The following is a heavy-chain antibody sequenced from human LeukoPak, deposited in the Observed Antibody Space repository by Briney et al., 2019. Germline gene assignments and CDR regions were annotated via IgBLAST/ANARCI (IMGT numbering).Heavy chain of an antibody. CDR3: AGYCSGGSCYGDYYYYYDMDV. Sequence: ASVKVSCKASGYTFTGYYMHWVRQAPGQGLEWMGWINPNSGGTNYAQKFQGRVTMTRDTSISTAYMELSRLRSDDTAVYYCAGYCSGGSCYGDYYYYYDMDVWGQGTTVTVSS. CDR2: INPNSGGT. J-gene: IGHJ6*02. CDR1: GYTFTGYY. V-gene: IGHV1-2*02. D-gene: IGHD2-15*01.